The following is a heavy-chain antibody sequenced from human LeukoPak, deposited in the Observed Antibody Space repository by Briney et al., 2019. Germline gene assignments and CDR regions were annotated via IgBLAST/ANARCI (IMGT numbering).Heavy chain of an antibody. Sequence: GGSLRLSCAASGFTFSSYSMNWVRQAPGKGLEWVSSISSSSSYIYYADSVKGRFTISRDNAKNSLYLQMNSLRAEDTAVYYCARDFDPEYSSSVDWFDPWGQGTLVTVSS. D-gene: IGHD6-6*01. CDR1: GFTFSSYS. V-gene: IGHV3-21*01. CDR3: ARDFDPEYSSSVDWFDP. CDR2: ISSSSSYI. J-gene: IGHJ5*02.